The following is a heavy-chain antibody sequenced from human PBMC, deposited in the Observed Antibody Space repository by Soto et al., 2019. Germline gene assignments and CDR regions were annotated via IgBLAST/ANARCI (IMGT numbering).Heavy chain of an antibody. CDR3: ARTTAVPNTLRSRYFFDY. D-gene: IGHD4-17*01. Sequence: KRSEILSRTCSVSGGSVSDKTYYWSWIRQPPGKRLEWIGYVYYSGTTNYNPSLKSRVTISVDLSKNRFSLRLSSVTTADTALYYCARTTAVPNTLRSRYFFDYWGQGTLVTVSS. V-gene: IGHV4-61*01. CDR2: VYYSGTT. J-gene: IGHJ4*02. CDR1: GGSVSDKTYY.